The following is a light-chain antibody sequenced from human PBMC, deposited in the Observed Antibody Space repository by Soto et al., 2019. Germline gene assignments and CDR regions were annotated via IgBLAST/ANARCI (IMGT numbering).Light chain of an antibody. CDR1: QDITNY. V-gene: IGKV1-33*01. CDR3: QQYDNVL. Sequence: DFQMTQSPSSLSASVGDRVTLTCQASQDITNYLNWYPEKPGKAPRLLIFATSNLGTGVPSRFSGSGSGTDFAFTISSLQPEDLATYYCQQYDNVLFGQGTKLEIK. CDR2: ATS. J-gene: IGKJ2*01.